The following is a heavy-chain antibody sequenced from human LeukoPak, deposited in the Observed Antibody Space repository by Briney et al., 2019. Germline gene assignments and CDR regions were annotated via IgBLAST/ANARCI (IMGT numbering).Heavy chain of an antibody. CDR1: GGTFSSYA. Sequence: SVKVSCKASGGTFSSYAINWVRQAPGQGLEWMGRLIPIFGTANYAQKLQGRVTITADESTSTAYMELSDLTSEDTATYYCVTRGCWGQGTLVTVSS. J-gene: IGHJ4*02. V-gene: IGHV1-69*13. D-gene: IGHD3-10*01. CDR3: VTRGC. CDR2: LIPIFGTA.